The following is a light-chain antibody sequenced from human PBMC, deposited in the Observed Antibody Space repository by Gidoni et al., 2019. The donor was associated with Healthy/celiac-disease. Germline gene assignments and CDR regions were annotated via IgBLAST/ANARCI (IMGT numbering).Light chain of an antibody. CDR2: DAS. J-gene: IGKJ3*01. CDR1: QSVSSY. V-gene: IGKV3-11*01. Sequence: EIVLTQSPATLSLSPGERATLSCRASQSVSSYLAWYQQKPGQAPRLLIYDASNRATGIPARFSGSGCGTDFTLTLSSLEPEDFAVYYCQQRSNWPLFTFGPGTKVDIK. CDR3: QQRSNWPLFT.